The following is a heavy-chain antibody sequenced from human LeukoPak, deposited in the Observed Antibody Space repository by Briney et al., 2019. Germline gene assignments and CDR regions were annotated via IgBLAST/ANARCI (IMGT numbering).Heavy chain of an antibody. CDR3: ARDGKRDLNDGDAFDI. CDR2: ISSSSSYI. V-gene: IGHV3-21*01. D-gene: IGHD1-1*01. Sequence: GGSLRLSCAASGFTFSSYSMNWVRQAPGKGLEWVSSISSSSSYIYYADSVKGRFTISRDNAKNSLYLQMNSLRAEDTVVYYCARDGKRDLNDGDAFDIWGQGTMVTVSS. J-gene: IGHJ3*02. CDR1: GFTFSSYS.